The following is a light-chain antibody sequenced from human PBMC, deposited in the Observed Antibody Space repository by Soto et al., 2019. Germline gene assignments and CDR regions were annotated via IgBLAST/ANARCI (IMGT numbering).Light chain of an antibody. CDR2: GVS. J-gene: IGKJ4*01. Sequence: IVLTQSPGTLSLSHGERATLSCRASQALQRSFLAWYQHKPGQSPRLLISGVSSRAAGVPDRFNGSGSGTDFTLTISRLAPEDFAVYYCQQYGSSLITFGGRTKVDIK. V-gene: IGKV3-20*01. CDR3: QQYGSSLIT. CDR1: QALQRSF.